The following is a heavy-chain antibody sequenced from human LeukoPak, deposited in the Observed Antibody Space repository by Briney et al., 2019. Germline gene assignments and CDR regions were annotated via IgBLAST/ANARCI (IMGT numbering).Heavy chain of an antibody. J-gene: IGHJ4*02. Sequence: SATLSLTCTVSGGSISSTSSYWGWVRQPPGKALEWIGTIYYSGNTYCDPSLKSRVTISVDTSKNQFSLQLSSVTAADTAVYFCATLQWFGARSHPFDLWGQGTLVTVSS. D-gene: IGHD3-10*01. CDR2: IYYSGNT. CDR1: GGSISSTSSY. CDR3: ATLQWFGARSHPFDL. V-gene: IGHV4-39*01.